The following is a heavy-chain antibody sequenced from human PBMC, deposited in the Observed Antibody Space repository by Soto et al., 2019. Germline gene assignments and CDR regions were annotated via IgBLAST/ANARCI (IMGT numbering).Heavy chain of an antibody. CDR1: GGSISSGGYY. D-gene: IGHD2-15*01. Sequence: QVQLQESGPGLVKPSHTLSLTCTVSGGSISSGGYYWSWIRQHPGKGLEGIGYIYYGGSTYYNPSLKRRVTIEVDTSKNQFCRKLSAVTAADTAVYYCARDGGGCRGGSCYYYYYYGIDVWGQGTTVPVSS. CDR2: IYYGGST. J-gene: IGHJ6*02. CDR3: ARDGGGCRGGSCYYYYYYGIDV. V-gene: IGHV4-31*03.